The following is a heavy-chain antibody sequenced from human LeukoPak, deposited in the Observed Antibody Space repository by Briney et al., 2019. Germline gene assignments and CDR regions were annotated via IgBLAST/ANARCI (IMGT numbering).Heavy chain of an antibody. J-gene: IGHJ6*03. D-gene: IGHD2-2*01. Sequence: ASVKVSCKASGYSFTGHYMHWVRQAPGQGLEWMGWINPKSGGTNYAQKFQGRVTMTRDTSISTAYMELSRLRSDDTAVYYCARDRGSEYCSSTSCYHYYYYMDVWGKGTTVTVSS. CDR1: GYSFTGHY. CDR3: ARDRGSEYCSSTSCYHYYYYMDV. V-gene: IGHV1-2*02. CDR2: INPKSGGT.